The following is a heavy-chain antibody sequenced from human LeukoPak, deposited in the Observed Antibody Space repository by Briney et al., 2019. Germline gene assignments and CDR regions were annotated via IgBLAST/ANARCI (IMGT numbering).Heavy chain of an antibody. D-gene: IGHD4-17*01. CDR2: INHSGST. Sequence: SETLSLTCAVYGGSFSGYYWSWIRQPPGKGLEWIGEINHSGSTNYNPSLKSRVTISVDTSKNQFSLKLSSVTAADTAVYYCARVRVTTGKDMDVWGKGTTVTVSS. V-gene: IGHV4-34*01. J-gene: IGHJ6*03. CDR3: ARVRVTTGKDMDV. CDR1: GGSFSGYY.